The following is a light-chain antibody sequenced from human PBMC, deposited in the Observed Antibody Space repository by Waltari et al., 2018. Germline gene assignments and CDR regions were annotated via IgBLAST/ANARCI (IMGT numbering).Light chain of an antibody. CDR3: ATWDDSLRMV. Sequence: QSVLSQPPSASGTPGQRATLPCSGSSSNIGNNSVYWYQQLPGTAPKLLIYSNNQRPSGVPDRFSGSKSGTSASLAINGLRSEDEADYYCATWDDSLRMVFGGGTELTVL. CDR1: SSNIGNNS. J-gene: IGLJ3*02. V-gene: IGLV1-47*01. CDR2: SNN.